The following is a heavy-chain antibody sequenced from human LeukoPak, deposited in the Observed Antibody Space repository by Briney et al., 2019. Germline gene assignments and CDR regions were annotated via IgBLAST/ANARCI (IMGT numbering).Heavy chain of an antibody. D-gene: IGHD4-17*01. V-gene: IGHV4-34*01. Sequence: KPSETLSLTCAVYGGSFSGYYWSWSRQPPGKGLEWIGEINHSGSTNYNPSLKSRVSMSVDTSKNQFSLKLTSVTAADTAIYYCARRGPETTDGLNDYWGQGTLVTVSS. CDR2: INHSGST. CDR1: GGSFSGYY. J-gene: IGHJ4*02. CDR3: ARRGPETTDGLNDY.